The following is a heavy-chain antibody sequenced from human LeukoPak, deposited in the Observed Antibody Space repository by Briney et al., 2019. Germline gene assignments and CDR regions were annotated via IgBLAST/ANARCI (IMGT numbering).Heavy chain of an antibody. D-gene: IGHD2-21*01. J-gene: IGHJ4*02. CDR3: VSWAGGNSDVASFDY. Sequence: ASVTVSFMSSVYIFIYYYIHWVRQAPGRGFEWMGWITRYSGATKFAQKFQGRVTLTRDTSISTAYVELTNLASDDTAVYYCVSWAGGNSDVASFDYWGQGTLVIVSS. CDR2: ITRYSGAT. CDR1: VYIFIYYY. V-gene: IGHV1-2*02.